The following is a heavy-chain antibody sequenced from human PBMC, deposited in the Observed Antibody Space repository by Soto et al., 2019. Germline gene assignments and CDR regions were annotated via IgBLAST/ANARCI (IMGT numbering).Heavy chain of an antibody. Sequence: QVQLVQSGAEVKKYGASVKVSCKASGYTFTGYYLHWVRQAPGQGLEWMGWINPNSGGTNYAQKFQGWVTMTRDTSLSTAYMELSRLRSDDTAVYYCARGQNTRRPVVVVAARGVWVDPWGQGTLVTVSS. CDR3: ARGQNTRRPVVVVAARGVWVDP. V-gene: IGHV1-2*04. CDR1: GYTFTGYY. CDR2: INPNSGGT. D-gene: IGHD2-15*01. J-gene: IGHJ5*02.